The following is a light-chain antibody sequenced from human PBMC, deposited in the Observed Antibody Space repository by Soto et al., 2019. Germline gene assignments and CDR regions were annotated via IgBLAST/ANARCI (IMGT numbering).Light chain of an antibody. CDR3: QQRSSWRWT. CDR2: DAS. V-gene: IGKV3-11*01. J-gene: IGKJ1*01. Sequence: IVLTQSPATLSLSPGERATLSCRASQSVSSYLAWYQQKPGQAPRLLIYDASNGATGIPARFSGSWSATVFTLTSSSLQDEDVACYCCQQRSSWRWTFGQGTRVEIK. CDR1: QSVSSY.